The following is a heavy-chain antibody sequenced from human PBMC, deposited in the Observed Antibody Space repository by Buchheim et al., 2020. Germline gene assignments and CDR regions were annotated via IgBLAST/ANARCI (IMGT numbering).Heavy chain of an antibody. J-gene: IGHJ4*02. CDR1: GYTFTTYD. Sequence: QVQLVQSGAEVKKPGASVKVSCKASGYTFTTYDINWVRQAPGQGLEWMGWMSPHNNNTGYAHKFQGRVTITSNTSISTAYMELSSLTSEDTAVYYCAREHTDDNSGYYLDHWGQGTL. CDR3: AREHTDDNSGYYLDH. D-gene: IGHD3-22*01. CDR2: MSPHNNNT. V-gene: IGHV1-8*01.